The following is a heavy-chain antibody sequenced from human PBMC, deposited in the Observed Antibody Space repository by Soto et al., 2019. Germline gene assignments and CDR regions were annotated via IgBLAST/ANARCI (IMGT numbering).Heavy chain of an antibody. J-gene: IGHJ6*02. Sequence: SETLSLTCSVSGYSVSSSDYYWAWIRQPQGKGLEWIGSMLYSGLTYYNPSLKSRVTLSVDTSKNQFSVRLNSVTASDTAVYYCAPLSVSLSGPYGIHVWGQGTTVTVSS. CDR2: MLYSGLT. D-gene: IGHD2-15*01. CDR3: APLSVSLSGPYGIHV. CDR1: GYSVSSSDYY. V-gene: IGHV4-39*01.